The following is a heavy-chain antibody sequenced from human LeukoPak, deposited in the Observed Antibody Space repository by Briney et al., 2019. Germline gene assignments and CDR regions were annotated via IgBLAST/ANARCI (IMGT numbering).Heavy chain of an antibody. CDR1: GFTLSNSW. CDR3: TTDSYYGFWRGYFVSF. CDR2: IKSKTYGGTK. J-gene: IGHJ4*02. D-gene: IGHD3-3*01. V-gene: IGHV3-15*05. Sequence: NPGGSLSLFCAASGFTLSNSWMHWVRQAPGKGLVWVGRIKSKTYGGTKYSAAPVQGRFTSSRDDSKNTVYLQKNSLKTEDTAVYYCTTDSYYGFWRGYFVSFWGQGTLVTVSS.